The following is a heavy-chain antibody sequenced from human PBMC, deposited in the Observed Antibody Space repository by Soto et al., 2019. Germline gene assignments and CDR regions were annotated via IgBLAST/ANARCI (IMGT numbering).Heavy chain of an antibody. Sequence: GESLKISCKGSGYSFTSYWISWVRQMPGKGLEWMGRIDPSDSYTNYSPSFQGHVTISADKSISTAYLRWSSLKASDTAMYYCARTLVVVTPGYYYGMDVWGQGTTVTVSS. J-gene: IGHJ6*02. D-gene: IGHD3-22*01. CDR1: GYSFTSYW. CDR3: ARTLVVVTPGYYYGMDV. CDR2: IDPSDSYT. V-gene: IGHV5-10-1*01.